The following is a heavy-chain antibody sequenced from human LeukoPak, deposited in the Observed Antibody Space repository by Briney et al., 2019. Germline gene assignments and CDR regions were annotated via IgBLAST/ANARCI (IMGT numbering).Heavy chain of an antibody. Sequence: GGSLRLSCAASGFTFSSYSMNWVRQAPGKGLEWVSSISSSSYIYYADSVKGRFTISRDNAKNSLYLQMNSLRAEDTAVYYCARVAPQAGFYYYYMDVWGKGTTVTVSS. D-gene: IGHD6-6*01. CDR3: ARVAPQAGFYYYYMDV. CDR1: GFTFSSYS. V-gene: IGHV3-21*01. CDR2: ISSSSYI. J-gene: IGHJ6*03.